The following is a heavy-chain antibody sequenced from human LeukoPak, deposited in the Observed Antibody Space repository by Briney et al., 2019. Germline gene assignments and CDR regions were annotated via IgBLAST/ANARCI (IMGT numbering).Heavy chain of an antibody. Sequence: SETLSLTCTVSGGSISSSSYYWGWIRQPPGKGLEWIGSIYYSGSTYYNPSLKSRVTISVDTSKNQFPLKLSSVTAADTAVYYCARAMIEYYDILTGQRGSGPFDIWGQGTMVTVSS. J-gene: IGHJ3*02. CDR3: ARAMIEYYDILTGQRGSGPFDI. D-gene: IGHD3-9*01. V-gene: IGHV4-39*06. CDR1: GGSISSSSYY. CDR2: IYYSGST.